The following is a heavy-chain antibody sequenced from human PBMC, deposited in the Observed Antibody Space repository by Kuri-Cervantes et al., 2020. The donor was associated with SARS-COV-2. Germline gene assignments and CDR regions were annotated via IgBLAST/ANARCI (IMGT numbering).Heavy chain of an antibody. V-gene: IGHV4-4*07. CDR1: GGSISSYY. CDR2: IYTSGST. CDR3: ARKATSRTLYYYYMDV. Sequence: ESLKISCTVSGGSISSYYWGWIRQPAGKGLGWIGRIYTSGSTNYNPSLKSRVTMSVDTSKNQFSLKLSSVTAADTAVYYCARKATSRTLYYYYMDVWGKGTTVTVSS. J-gene: IGHJ6*03. D-gene: IGHD1-14*01.